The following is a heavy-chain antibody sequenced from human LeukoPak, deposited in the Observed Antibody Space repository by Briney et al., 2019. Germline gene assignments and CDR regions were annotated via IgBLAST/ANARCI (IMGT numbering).Heavy chain of an antibody. CDR3: ASLHLYYYDSSGQVPSDY. V-gene: IGHV1-2*02. J-gene: IGHJ4*02. CDR2: INPNSGGT. Sequence: ASVTVSCTASGYTFTGYYMHWVRQAPGQGLERMGWINPNSGGTNYAQKFQGRVTMTRDTSISTAYMELSRLRSDDTAVYYCASLHLYYYDSSGQVPSDYWGQGTLVTVSS. CDR1: GYTFTGYY. D-gene: IGHD3-22*01.